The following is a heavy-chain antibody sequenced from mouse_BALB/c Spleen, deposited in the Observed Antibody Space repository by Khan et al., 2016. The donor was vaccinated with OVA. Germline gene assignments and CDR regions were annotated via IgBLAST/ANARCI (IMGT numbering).Heavy chain of an antibody. Sequence: QVQLQQPGTELVRPGTSVKLSCKASGYTFTSYWMNWIKQRPEQGLEWIGRIDPYDSETHYNQKFKDKAILTVDKSYSTAYMQLSSLTSEDSAFYYGARNPFAYWGQGTLVTVSA. J-gene: IGHJ3*01. CDR2: IDPYDSET. CDR3: ARNPFAY. CDR1: GYTFTSYW. V-gene: IGHV1-52*01.